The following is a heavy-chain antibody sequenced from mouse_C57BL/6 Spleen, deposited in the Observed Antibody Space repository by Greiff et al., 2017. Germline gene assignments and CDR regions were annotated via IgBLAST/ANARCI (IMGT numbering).Heavy chain of an antibody. CDR2: IYPRSGNT. J-gene: IGHJ2*01. CDR3: ARRTTVDPFDY. CDR1: GYTFTSYG. Sequence: QVQLKQSGAELARPGASVKLSCKASGYTFTSYGISWVKQRTGQGLEWIGEIYPRSGNTYYNEKFKGKATLTADKSSSTAYMELRSLTSEDSAVYFCARRTTVDPFDYWGQGTTLTVSS. D-gene: IGHD1-1*01. V-gene: IGHV1-81*01.